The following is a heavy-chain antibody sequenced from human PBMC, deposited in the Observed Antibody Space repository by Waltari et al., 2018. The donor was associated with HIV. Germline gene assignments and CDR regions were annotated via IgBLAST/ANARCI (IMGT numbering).Heavy chain of an antibody. Sequence: QEQLVQSGPEVKKPGSSVKVSCKASGGTFSSNSISWVRQAPGQGLEWIGNIIRVFESTTYAQKFHGRLTISADESTSTVFMELSSLSFDDTAVYYCARGSSGSYRWFDPWGHGTLVTVSS. D-gene: IGHD1-26*01. CDR3: ARGSSGSYRWFDP. V-gene: IGHV1-69*15. CDR1: GGTFSSNS. J-gene: IGHJ5*02. CDR2: IIRVFEST.